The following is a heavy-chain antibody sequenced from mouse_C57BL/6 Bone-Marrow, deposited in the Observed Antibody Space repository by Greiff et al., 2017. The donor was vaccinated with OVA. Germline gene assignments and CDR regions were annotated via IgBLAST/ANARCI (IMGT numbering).Heavy chain of an antibody. CDR2: INPGSGGT. Sequence: VKLQESGAELVRPGTSVKVSCKASGYAFPTSLLEWVKQRPGQGLEWIGVINPGSGGTHYNEKFKGKATLTADKSSSTAYMQRSSLTSEDSAVYFCARRITTGVAPYVDVWGTGTTVTVSS. V-gene: IGHV1-54*01. J-gene: IGHJ1*03. CDR3: ARRITTGVAPYVDV. CDR1: GYAFPTSL. D-gene: IGHD1-1*01.